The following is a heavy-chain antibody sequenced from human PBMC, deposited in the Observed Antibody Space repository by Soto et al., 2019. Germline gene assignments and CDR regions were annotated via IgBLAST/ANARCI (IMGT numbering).Heavy chain of an antibody. J-gene: IGHJ6*02. D-gene: IGHD1-1*01. CDR2: MNPNSGNT. CDR3: ARERTGTTSMDV. CDR1: GYTFTSYD. Sequence: QVQLVQSGAEVKKSGASVKVSCKASGYTFTSYDINWVRQATGQGLEWMGWMNPNSGNTGYAQKFQGRATMTRNTSISTAYMELSSLRSEDTAVYYCARERTGTTSMDVWGQGTTVTVSS. V-gene: IGHV1-8*01.